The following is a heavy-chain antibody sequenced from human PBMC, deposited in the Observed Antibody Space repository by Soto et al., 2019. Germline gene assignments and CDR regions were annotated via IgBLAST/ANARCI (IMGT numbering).Heavy chain of an antibody. Sequence: SETLSLTCTVSGGSISSSSYYWGWIRQPPGKGLEWIGSIYYSGSTYYNPSLKSRVTISVDTSKNQFSLKLSSVTAADTAAYYCARDHDYYGSGSPENWFDPWGQGTLVTVSS. D-gene: IGHD3-10*01. CDR3: ARDHDYYGSGSPENWFDP. V-gene: IGHV4-39*02. CDR2: IYYSGST. CDR1: GGSISSSSYY. J-gene: IGHJ5*02.